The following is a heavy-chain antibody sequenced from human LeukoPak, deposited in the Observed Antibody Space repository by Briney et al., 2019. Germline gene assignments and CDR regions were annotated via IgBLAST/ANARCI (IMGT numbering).Heavy chain of an antibody. J-gene: IGHJ4*02. CDR1: GGTISSGDYY. CDR3: ARDILDSNGYYYND. CDR2: IYYSGST. D-gene: IGHD3-22*01. Sequence: PSQTLSLTCTVSGGTISSGDYYWSWVRQPPGKGLEWIGYIYYSGSTYYNPSLKSRVTISVDTSKNQFSLKLSSVTAADTAVYYCARDILDSNGYYYNDWGQGTLVTVSS. V-gene: IGHV4-30-4*01.